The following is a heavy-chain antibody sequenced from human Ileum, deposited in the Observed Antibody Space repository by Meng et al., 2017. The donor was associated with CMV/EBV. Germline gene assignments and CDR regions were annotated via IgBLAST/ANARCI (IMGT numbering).Heavy chain of an antibody. J-gene: IGHJ4*02. CDR1: KFIFSSYW. Sequence: GGSLRLSCAASKFIFSSYWMNWVRQAPGKGLEWVATIKQDGGEKYYVDSVKGRFTISRDNAKSSLFLQMTSLRAEDTAVYYCARDRGYDFWSGYYEPLWGQGTLVTVSS. V-gene: IGHV3-7*01. CDR3: ARDRGYDFWSGYYEPL. D-gene: IGHD3-3*01. CDR2: IKQDGGEK.